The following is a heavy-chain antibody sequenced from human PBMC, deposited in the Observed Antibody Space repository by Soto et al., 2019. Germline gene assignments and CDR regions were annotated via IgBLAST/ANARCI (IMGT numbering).Heavy chain of an antibody. CDR3: ARGGYYDSSGYYYVIGAFDI. CDR1: GGSISSGGYY. CDR2: IYYSGST. J-gene: IGHJ3*02. D-gene: IGHD3-22*01. Sequence: SETLSLTCTVSGGSISSGGYYWSWIRQHPGKGLECIGYIYYSGSTYYNPSLKSRVTMSVDTSKNQFSLKLSSVTAADTAVYYCARGGYYDSSGYYYVIGAFDIWGQGTMVTVSS. V-gene: IGHV4-31*03.